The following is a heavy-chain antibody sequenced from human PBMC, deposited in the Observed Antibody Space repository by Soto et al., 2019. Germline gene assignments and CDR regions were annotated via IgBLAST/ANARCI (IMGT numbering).Heavy chain of an antibody. V-gene: IGHV3-30*18. D-gene: IGHD1-1*01. CDR1: GFTFSSYG. CDR3: AKSMYNWNDGFFDY. Sequence: QVQLVESGGGVVQPGRSLRLSCEASGFTFSSYGMHWVRQAPGKGLEWVAIISYDGINKYYANSVKGRFTISRDNSKNTLYLKMSSLRAEDTAVYYCAKSMYNWNDGFFDYWGQGTLVTVSS. CDR2: ISYDGINK. J-gene: IGHJ4*02.